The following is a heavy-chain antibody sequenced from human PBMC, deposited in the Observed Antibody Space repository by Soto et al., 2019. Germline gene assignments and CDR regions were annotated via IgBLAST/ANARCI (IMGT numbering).Heavy chain of an antibody. CDR2: ISYDGSNK. CDR1: GFTFSSYA. V-gene: IGHV3-30-3*01. CDR3: ARVSGTGNPPY. Sequence: QVQLVESGGGVVQPGRSLRLSCAASGFTFSSYAMHWVRQAPGKGLEWVAVISYDGSNKYYADSVKGRFTISRDNSKNTLYLQMNSLRAEDTAVYYCARVSGTGNPPYWGQGTLVTVSS. J-gene: IGHJ4*02. D-gene: IGHD3-10*01.